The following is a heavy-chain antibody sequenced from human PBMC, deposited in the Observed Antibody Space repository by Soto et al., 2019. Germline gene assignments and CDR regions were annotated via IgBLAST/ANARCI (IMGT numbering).Heavy chain of an antibody. CDR2: IYYSGST. Sequence: SETLSLTWTVSGGSISISSYDRGWSRQPPGKGLEGIGSIYYSGSTYYNPSLKSRVTISVDTSKNQFSLKLSSVTAADTAVYYCARHEAPSGWYFDYWGQGTLVTVSS. D-gene: IGHD6-19*01. V-gene: IGHV4-39*01. CDR1: GGSISISSYD. CDR3: ARHEAPSGWYFDY. J-gene: IGHJ4*02.